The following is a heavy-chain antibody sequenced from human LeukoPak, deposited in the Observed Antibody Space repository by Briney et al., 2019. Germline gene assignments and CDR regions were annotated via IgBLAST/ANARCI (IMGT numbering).Heavy chain of an antibody. Sequence: GGSLRLSCAASGFTFSSYEMNWVRQAPGKGLEWVAYITSSSSTIYYVDSVKGRFTISRDNAKNSVYLQMTGLRDEDTAVYYCARVRGPSIGQHYFDYWGQGTLVTVSS. V-gene: IGHV3-48*02. D-gene: IGHD3-10*01. CDR3: ARVRGPSIGQHYFDY. CDR1: GFTFSSYE. CDR2: ITSSSSTI. J-gene: IGHJ4*02.